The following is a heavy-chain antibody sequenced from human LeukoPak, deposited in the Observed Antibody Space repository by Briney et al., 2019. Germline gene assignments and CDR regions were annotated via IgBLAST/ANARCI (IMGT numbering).Heavy chain of an antibody. CDR3: SRDRGISGE. CDR1: GFTFSSYW. J-gene: IGHJ4*02. V-gene: IGHV3-66*01. Sequence: GGSLRLSCAASGFTFSSYWMSWVRQAPGKGLEWVSIIYSGGDAYYADSVKGRFTISRDNSKNTVYLQMESLRVEDTAVYFCSRDRGISGEWGQGTLVTVSS. CDR2: IYSGGDA. D-gene: IGHD1-14*01.